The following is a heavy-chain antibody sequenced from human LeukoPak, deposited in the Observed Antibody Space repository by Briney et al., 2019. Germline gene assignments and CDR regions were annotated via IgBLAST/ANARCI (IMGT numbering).Heavy chain of an antibody. CDR1: GFTFATYY. CDR2: ISGSGDIT. J-gene: IGHJ4*02. Sequence: GGSLRLSCAASGFTFATYYMTWVRQAPGKGLEWVSTISGSGDITYYADSVRGRFTISRDNSRDTLYLQMNNLRAEDTAVYYCLRWSGFHYWGQGTRVTVSS. V-gene: IGHV3-23*01. CDR3: LRWSGFHY. D-gene: IGHD3-3*01.